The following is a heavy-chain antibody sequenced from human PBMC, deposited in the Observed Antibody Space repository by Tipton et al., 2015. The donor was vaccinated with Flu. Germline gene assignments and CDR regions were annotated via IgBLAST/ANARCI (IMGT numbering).Heavy chain of an antibody. CDR2: IYTSGST. D-gene: IGHD2-15*01. CDR1: GFNISTNY. V-gene: IGHV3-66*02. J-gene: IGHJ4*02. CDR3: VFRQYSSDY. Sequence: VQLVQSGGGLVQPGGSLRLSCAASGFNISTNYLTWVRQAPGKGLEWVSNIYTSGSTYYADSVKGQFTISRGTSRNTVYLQMNSLTAEDTALYYCVFRQYSSDYRGQGTLVTVSS.